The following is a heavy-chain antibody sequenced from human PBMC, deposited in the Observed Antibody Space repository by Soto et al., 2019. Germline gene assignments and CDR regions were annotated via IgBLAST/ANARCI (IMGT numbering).Heavy chain of an antibody. Sequence: LSLTCTVSGGSVSSGSYYWSWIRQPPGKGLEWIGYIYYSESTNYNPSLKSRVIISIDTSKNQFSLKLSSVTAADTAVYYCARVRQLWGGSYYFDFWGQGALVTVSS. D-gene: IGHD3-16*01. CDR2: IYYSEST. CDR3: ARVRQLWGGSYYFDF. CDR1: GGSVSSGSYY. J-gene: IGHJ4*02. V-gene: IGHV4-61*01.